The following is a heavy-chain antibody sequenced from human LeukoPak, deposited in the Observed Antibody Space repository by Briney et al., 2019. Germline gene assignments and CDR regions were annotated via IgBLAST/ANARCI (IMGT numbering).Heavy chain of an antibody. CDR2: IYYSGST. J-gene: IGHJ4*02. V-gene: IGHV4-31*03. CDR3: ARGFVEMPYFDY. Sequence: SETLSLTCTVSGGSISSGGYYWSWIRQHPGKGLEWIGYIYYSGSTHYNPSLKSRVTISVDTSKNQFSLKLSSVTAADTAVYYCARGFVEMPYFDYWGQGTLVTVSS. D-gene: IGHD5-24*01. CDR1: GGSISSGGYY.